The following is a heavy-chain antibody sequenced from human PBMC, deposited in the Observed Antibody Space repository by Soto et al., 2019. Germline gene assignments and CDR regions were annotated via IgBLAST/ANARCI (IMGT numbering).Heavy chain of an antibody. CDR3: ARVPSIGGYYYYGMDV. J-gene: IGHJ6*02. Sequence: GGSLRLSCAASGFTFSSYSMNWVRQAPGKGLEWVSYISSSSSTIYYADSVKGRFTISRDNAKNSLYLQMNSLRDEDTAVYYCARVPSIGGYYYYGMDVWGQGTTVTVSS. CDR2: ISSSSSTI. CDR1: GFTFSSYS. V-gene: IGHV3-48*02. D-gene: IGHD1-26*01.